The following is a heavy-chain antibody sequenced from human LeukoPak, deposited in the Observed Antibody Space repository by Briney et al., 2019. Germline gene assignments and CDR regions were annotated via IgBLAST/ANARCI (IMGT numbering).Heavy chain of an antibody. D-gene: IGHD6-19*01. CDR1: GYRFTSYW. CDR2: SYPGDSDT. Sequence: GESLEISCXGSGYRFTSYWIGWVRQMPGKGLKWMGISYPGDSDTRYSPSFQGQVTISADKSISTAYLQWSSLKASDSAMYYCARPSFSSGWTGFDYWGQGTLVTVSS. CDR3: ARPSFSSGWTGFDY. V-gene: IGHV5-51*01. J-gene: IGHJ4*02.